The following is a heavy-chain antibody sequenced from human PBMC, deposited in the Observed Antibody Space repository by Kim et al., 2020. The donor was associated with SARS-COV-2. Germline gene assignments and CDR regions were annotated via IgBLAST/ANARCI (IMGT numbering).Heavy chain of an antibody. CDR2: IIPHLHFT. Sequence: SSVKVSCKASGGTFGNFSITWVRQAPGQGLEWIGRIIPHLHFTNYARKFQGRVTISADKSTDTGFMELRRLTSDDTAVYYCTRGLVRGAGDWGQGTLVTVSS. CDR1: GGTFGNFS. CDR3: TRGLVRGAGD. V-gene: IGHV1-69*02. J-gene: IGHJ4*02. D-gene: IGHD3-10*01.